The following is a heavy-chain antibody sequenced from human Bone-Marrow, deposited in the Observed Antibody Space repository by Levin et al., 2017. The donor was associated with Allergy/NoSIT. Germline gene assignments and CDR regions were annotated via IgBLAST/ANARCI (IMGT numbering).Heavy chain of an antibody. J-gene: IGHJ5*02. V-gene: IGHV1-69*13. CDR1: GGTFSSYA. Sequence: SVKVSCKASGGTFSSYAISWVRQAPGQGLEWMGGIIPIFGTANYAQKFQGRVTITADESTSTAYMELSSLRSEDTAVYYCARLTVTTIGWFDPWGQGTLVTVSS. D-gene: IGHD4-17*01. CDR3: ARLTVTTIGWFDP. CDR2: IIPIFGTA.